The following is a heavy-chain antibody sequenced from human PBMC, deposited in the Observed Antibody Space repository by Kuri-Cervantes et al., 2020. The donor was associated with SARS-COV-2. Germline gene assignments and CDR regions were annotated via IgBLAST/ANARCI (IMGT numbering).Heavy chain of an antibody. CDR2: IDPSDSYT. J-gene: IGHJ4*02. Sequence: KVSCKGSGYSFTSYWISWVRQMPGKGLEWMGRIDPSDSYTNYSPSFQGHVTISADRSISTAYLQWNSLKASDTAMYYCARLPKSGSPIDYWGQGTLVTVSS. V-gene: IGHV5-10-1*01. D-gene: IGHD6-13*01. CDR3: ARLPKSGSPIDY. CDR1: GYSFTSYW.